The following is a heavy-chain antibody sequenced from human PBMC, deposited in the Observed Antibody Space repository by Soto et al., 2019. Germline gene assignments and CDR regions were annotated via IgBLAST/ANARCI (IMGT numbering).Heavy chain of an antibody. Sequence: EVQLVESGGGLVQPGGSLKLSCAASGFIFSGSAVHWVRQASGKGLLWVGRILSKAGNYATAYPASMKGRFTISRDDSENTAFLQMNSLKTEDTAVYYCIRGGSPYYYDYWGQGTLVAVSS. CDR2: ILSKAGNYAT. V-gene: IGHV3-73*01. CDR1: GFIFSGSA. CDR3: IRGGSPYYYDY. J-gene: IGHJ4*02.